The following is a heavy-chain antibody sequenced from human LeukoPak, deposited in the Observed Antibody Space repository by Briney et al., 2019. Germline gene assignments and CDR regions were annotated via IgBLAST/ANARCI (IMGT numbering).Heavy chain of an antibody. J-gene: IGHJ5*02. CDR3: ARDGTLDWFDP. CDR1: GFTFSSYS. Sequence: GGSLRLSGAASGFTFSSYSMNWVRQAPGKGLEWVSSISSSSSYIYYADSVKGRFTISRDNAKNSLYLQMNSLRAEDTAVYYCARDGTLDWFDPWGQGTLVTVSS. CDR2: ISSSSSYI. D-gene: IGHD1-26*01. V-gene: IGHV3-21*01.